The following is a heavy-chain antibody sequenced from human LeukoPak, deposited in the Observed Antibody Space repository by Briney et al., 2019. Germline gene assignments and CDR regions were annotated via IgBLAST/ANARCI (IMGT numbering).Heavy chain of an antibody. CDR3: ARDCSSSCSPYYGMDV. J-gene: IGHJ6*02. CDR1: GFTVSSNY. CDR2: IHSGGTT. D-gene: IGHD2-2*01. Sequence: PGGSLRLSCAASGFTVSSNYMSWVRQAPGKGLEWVSIIHSGGTTNYVDSVKGRFTISRDNSRNILYLQMNSLRAEDTAVYYCARDCSSSCSPYYGMDVWGQGTTVTVSS. V-gene: IGHV3-53*01.